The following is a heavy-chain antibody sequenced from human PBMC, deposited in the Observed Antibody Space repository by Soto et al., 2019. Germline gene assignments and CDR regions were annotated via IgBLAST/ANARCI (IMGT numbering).Heavy chain of an antibody. D-gene: IGHD1-26*01. CDR2: IYASGSP. Sequence: SETLSLTCTISGGSISVYYWSWVRQPPGHELEWIGYIYASGSPYYSPSLRSRVTISADTSKNQISRKLTSPTAADTAVYYWARGVGSSPPRYWGRGTLVTVSS. V-gene: IGHV4-59*01. CDR3: ARGVGSSPPRY. J-gene: IGHJ4*02. CDR1: GGSISVYY.